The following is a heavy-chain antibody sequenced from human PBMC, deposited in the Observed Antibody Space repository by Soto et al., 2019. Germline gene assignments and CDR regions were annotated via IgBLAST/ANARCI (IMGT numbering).Heavy chain of an antibody. Sequence: SLRLSCAASGFTFSSYAMHWVRQAPGKGLEWVAVISYDGSNKHYADSVKGRFTISRDNSKNTLYLQMNSLRAEDTAVYYCAREGGYDDYVWGSYRWFDYWGQGTLVTVSS. CDR3: AREGGYDDYVWGSYRWFDY. J-gene: IGHJ4*02. V-gene: IGHV3-30-3*01. CDR1: GFTFSSYA. CDR2: ISYDGSNK. D-gene: IGHD3-16*02.